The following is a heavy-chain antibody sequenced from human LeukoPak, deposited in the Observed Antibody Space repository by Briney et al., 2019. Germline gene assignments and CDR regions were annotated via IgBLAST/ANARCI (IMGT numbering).Heavy chain of an antibody. Sequence: SETLSLTYSVSGDSVSTYYWSWIRQPPGKGLEWIGYLYNSGSTMYNPSLRSRVTISVDTPQDQFSLKLSSVTAEDTAVYYCARGLPYYYNYHAMGVWGQGTTVIVSS. CDR3: ARGLPYYYNYHAMGV. J-gene: IGHJ6*02. CDR1: GDSVSTYY. CDR2: LYNSGST. V-gene: IGHV4-59*02. D-gene: IGHD2-15*01.